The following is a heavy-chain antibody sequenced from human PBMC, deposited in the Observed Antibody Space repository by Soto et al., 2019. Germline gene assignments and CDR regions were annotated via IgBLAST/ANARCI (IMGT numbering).Heavy chain of an antibody. CDR2: INPNSGGT. Sequence: QVQLVQSGAEVKKPGASVKVSCKASGYTFTGYYMHWVRQAPGQGLEWMGWINPNSGGTNYAQKFQGWVTMTRDTXXSTAYMELSRLRSDDTAVYCCASDDGSRTHYGMDVWGQGTTVTVSS. J-gene: IGHJ6*02. D-gene: IGHD3-10*01. CDR1: GYTFTGYY. V-gene: IGHV1-2*04. CDR3: ASDDGSRTHYGMDV.